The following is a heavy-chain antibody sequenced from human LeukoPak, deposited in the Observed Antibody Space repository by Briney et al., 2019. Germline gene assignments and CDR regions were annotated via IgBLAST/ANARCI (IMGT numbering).Heavy chain of an antibody. CDR1: GFTVSSNY. Sequence: PGGSLRLSCAASGFTVSSNYMSWVRQAPGKGLEWVSVIYSGGSTYYADSVKGRFTISRDNSKNTLYLQMNILRVEDTAVYYCARDIPRGSTHLDYWGQGTLVTVSA. D-gene: IGHD1-26*01. CDR2: IYSGGST. V-gene: IGHV3-53*01. J-gene: IGHJ4*02. CDR3: ARDIPRGSTHLDY.